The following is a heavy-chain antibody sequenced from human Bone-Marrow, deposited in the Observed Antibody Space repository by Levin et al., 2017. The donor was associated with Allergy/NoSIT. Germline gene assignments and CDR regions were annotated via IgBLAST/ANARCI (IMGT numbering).Heavy chain of an antibody. CDR2: IKSKADGETT. D-gene: IGHD1-7*01. CDR3: ITDITNGNYPFDY. Sequence: GGSLRLSCAASGFTFINAWMTWVRQAPGKGLEWVGLIKSKADGETTDYGAPVKGRFTISRDDSKNTLYLQMNSLKTEDTAVYYCITDITNGNYPFDYWGQGALVTVSS. CDR1: GFTFINAW. V-gene: IGHV3-15*01. J-gene: IGHJ4*02.